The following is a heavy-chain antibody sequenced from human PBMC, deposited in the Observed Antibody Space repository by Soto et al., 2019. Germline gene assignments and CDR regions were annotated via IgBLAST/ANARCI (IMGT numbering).Heavy chain of an antibody. J-gene: IGHJ6*03. CDR2: INPSGGST. Sequence: ASVKVSCKASGYTFTSYYMHWVRQAPGQGLEWMGIINPSGGSTSYAQKFQGRVTMTRDTSTSTVYMELSSLRSEDTAVYYCARGYCSSTSCYAGYYYYYMDVWGKGTTVTVSS. D-gene: IGHD2-2*01. CDR1: GYTFTSYY. V-gene: IGHV1-46*03. CDR3: ARGYCSSTSCYAGYYYYYMDV.